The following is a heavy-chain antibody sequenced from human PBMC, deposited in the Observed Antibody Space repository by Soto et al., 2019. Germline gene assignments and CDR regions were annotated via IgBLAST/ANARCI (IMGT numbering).Heavy chain of an antibody. D-gene: IGHD7-27*01. CDR3: ARAITGASYYYYYGMDV. Sequence: GGSLRLSCAASGFTFGSYGMHWVRQAPGKGLEWVAVISYDGSNKYYADSVKGRFTISRDNSKNTLYLQMNSLRAEDTAVYYCARAITGASYYYYYGMDVWGQGTTVTVSS. CDR1: GFTFGSYG. V-gene: IGHV3-30*03. CDR2: ISYDGSNK. J-gene: IGHJ6*02.